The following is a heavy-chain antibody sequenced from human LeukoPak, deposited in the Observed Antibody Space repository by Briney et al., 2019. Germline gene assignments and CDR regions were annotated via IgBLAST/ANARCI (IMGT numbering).Heavy chain of an antibody. J-gene: IGHJ3*02. V-gene: IGHV4-61*02. CDR3: ARVPPQWLPNRDAFDI. D-gene: IGHD6-19*01. CDR2: IYSSGST. CDR1: GGSISSSGYY. Sequence: KASETLSLTCIVSGGSISSSGYYWSWIRQPAGKGLEWIGRIYSSGSTNYNPSLKSRVTISQDTSKNQVSLKLSSVTAADTAVYYCARVPPQWLPNRDAFDIWGQGTMVTVSS.